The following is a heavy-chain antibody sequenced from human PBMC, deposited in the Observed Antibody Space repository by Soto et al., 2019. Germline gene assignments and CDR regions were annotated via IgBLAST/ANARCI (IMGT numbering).Heavy chain of an antibody. D-gene: IGHD3-22*01. CDR3: SKGILHSNAYYLPHYFDY. Sequence: EVQLLESGGGLVQPGGSLRLSCVASGFTFSTYVMSWVRQAPGKGLEWVSAISGSGGTTWYADSVKGRFTVSRDNSKNTVYLQMNSLRAEDTAVYSCSKGILHSNAYYLPHYFDYWGQGTLVPVSS. CDR2: ISGSGGTT. J-gene: IGHJ4*02. CDR1: GFTFSTYV. V-gene: IGHV3-23*01.